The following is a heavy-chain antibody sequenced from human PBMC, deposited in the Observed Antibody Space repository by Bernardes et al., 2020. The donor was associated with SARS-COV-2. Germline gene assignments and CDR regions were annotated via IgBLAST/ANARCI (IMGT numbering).Heavy chain of an antibody. J-gene: IGHJ2*01. D-gene: IGHD7-27*01. V-gene: IGHV3-23*01. CDR2: INYSGGNT. Sequence: GGSLRLSCAVSGFTFSDYGMTWVRQAPGKGLEWVSTINYSGGNTHYADSVRGRFTISRDNSKTTLYLQMNGLRPEDTAIYFCAKDQGYWGKFGLWGRGTLVTVSS. CDR3: AKDQGYWGKFGL. CDR1: GFTFSDYG.